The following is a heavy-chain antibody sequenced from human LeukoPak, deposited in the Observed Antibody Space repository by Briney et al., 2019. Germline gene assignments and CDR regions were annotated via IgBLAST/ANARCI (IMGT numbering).Heavy chain of an antibody. CDR2: INPSGGST. D-gene: IGHD5-18*01. V-gene: IGHV1-46*01. J-gene: IGHJ6*02. Sequence: ASVKVSCKASGYTFTSYYMHWVRQAPGQGLEWMGIINPSGGSTSYAQKFQGRVTMTRDTSTSTVYMELSSLRSEDTAVYYCARDQGEVDTAMVTKGGYYGMDVWGQGTTVTVSS. CDR3: ARDQGEVDTAMVTKGGYYGMDV. CDR1: GYTFTSYY.